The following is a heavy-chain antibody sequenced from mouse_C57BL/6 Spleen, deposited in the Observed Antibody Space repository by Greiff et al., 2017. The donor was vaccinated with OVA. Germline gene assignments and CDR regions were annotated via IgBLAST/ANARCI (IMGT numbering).Heavy chain of an antibody. CDR1: GYTFTSYW. Sequence: QVQLQQPGAELVRPGSSVKLSCKASGYTFTSYWMDWVKQRPGQGLEWIGNIYPSDSETHYNQKFKDKATLTVDKSSSTAYMQLSSLTSEDSAVYYCARGLPLYWYFDVWGTGTTVTVSS. J-gene: IGHJ1*03. CDR3: ARGLPLYWYFDV. CDR2: IYPSDSET. V-gene: IGHV1-61*01. D-gene: IGHD2-2*01.